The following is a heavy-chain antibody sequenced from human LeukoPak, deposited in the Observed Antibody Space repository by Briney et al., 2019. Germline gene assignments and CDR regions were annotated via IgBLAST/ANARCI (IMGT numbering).Heavy chain of an antibody. V-gene: IGHV1-18*01. J-gene: IGHJ6*02. CDR3: ARRPGITIFGVVLAYDGMDV. CDR2: ISAYNGNT. CDR1: GYTFTSYG. Sequence: ASVKVSCKASGYTFTSYGISWVRQAPGQGLEWMGWISAYNGNTNYAQKLQGRVTMTTDTSTSTAYMELRSLRSDDTAVYYCARRPGITIFGVVLAYDGMDVWGQGTTVTVSS. D-gene: IGHD3-3*01.